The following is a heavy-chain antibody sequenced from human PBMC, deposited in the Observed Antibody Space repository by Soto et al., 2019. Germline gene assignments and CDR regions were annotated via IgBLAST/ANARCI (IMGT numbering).Heavy chain of an antibody. CDR2: IYYSGST. V-gene: IGHV4-59*01. J-gene: IGHJ4*02. D-gene: IGHD6-19*01. CDR3: ARVSSGWYGYYFDY. Sequence: LSLTCTVSGGSISSYYWSWIRQPPGKGLEWIGYIYYSGSTNYNPSLKSRVTISVDTSKNQFSLKLSSVTAADTAVYYCARVSSGWYGYYFDYWGQGTLVTVSS. CDR1: GGSISSYY.